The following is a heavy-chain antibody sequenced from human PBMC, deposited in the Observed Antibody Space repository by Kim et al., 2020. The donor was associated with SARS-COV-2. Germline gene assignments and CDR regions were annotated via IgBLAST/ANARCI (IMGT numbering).Heavy chain of an antibody. D-gene: IGHD1-1*01. CDR2: SGDKANTYTT. CDR3: SLRGSQNPRGAFDI. CDR1: GFTFSDHY. V-gene: IGHV3-72*01. J-gene: IGHJ3*02. Sequence: GGSLRLSCAASGFTFSDHYIDWIRQAPGKGLEWVGRSGDKANTYTTEYAASVKGRFTISRDVSKKSLSLQMNSLKTEDTAVYYCSLRGSQNPRGAFDIWGQGTMVTVSS.